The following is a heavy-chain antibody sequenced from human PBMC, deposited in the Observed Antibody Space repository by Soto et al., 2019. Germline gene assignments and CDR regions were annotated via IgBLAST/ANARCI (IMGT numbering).Heavy chain of an antibody. CDR1: GGTLSSYT. D-gene: IGHD2-15*01. CDR2: VIPNLGVT. Sequence: SVKVPCKASGGTLSSYTFSWVRQSPGQGLEWMGRVIPNLGVTNYAKKFQGRFTIVVDTSTSTAYMELNSLRYEDTAVYYCARDKGYCSDTSCQDFDNWGQGTLVTLSS. V-gene: IGHV1-69*04. J-gene: IGHJ4*02. CDR3: ARDKGYCSDTSCQDFDN.